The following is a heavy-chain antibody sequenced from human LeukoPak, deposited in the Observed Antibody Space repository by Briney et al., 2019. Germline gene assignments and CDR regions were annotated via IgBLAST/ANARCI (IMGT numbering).Heavy chain of an antibody. V-gene: IGHV1-18*01. J-gene: IGHJ5*02. CDR2: ISAYNGNT. D-gene: IGHD2-15*01. CDR3: AKLTLTDNWFDP. CDR1: GYTFTSYG. Sequence: GASVKVSCKASGYTFTSYGISCVRQAPGQGLEWMGWISAYNGNTNYAQKLQGRVTMTTDTSTSTAYMELRSLRSDDTAVYYCAKLTLTDNWFDPWGQGTPVTVSS.